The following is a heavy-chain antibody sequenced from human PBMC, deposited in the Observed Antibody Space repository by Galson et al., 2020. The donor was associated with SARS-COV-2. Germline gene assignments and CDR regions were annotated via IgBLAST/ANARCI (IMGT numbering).Heavy chain of an antibody. D-gene: IGHD3-22*01. J-gene: IGHJ4*02. CDR2: LSTDGSNK. CDR3: AAAAYYYDCSGFYARDFGY. V-gene: IGHV3-30*03. Sequence: TGGSLRLSCADSGFTFSSYGMHWIRQAPGKGLEREAVLSTDGSNKYYADSEKGRFTISRDNSKNTMYVQMNSLRGEGTAVYYCAAAAYYYDCSGFYARDFGYWGQGSLVAVSS. CDR1: GFTFSSYG.